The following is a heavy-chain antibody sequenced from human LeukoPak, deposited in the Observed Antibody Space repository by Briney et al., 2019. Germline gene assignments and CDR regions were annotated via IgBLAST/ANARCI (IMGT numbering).Heavy chain of an antibody. CDR3: RLQLNYDY. CDR1: GGSISGSSYY. J-gene: IGHJ4*02. Sequence: SETLSLTCTVSGGSISGSSYYLGWIRQTPGKGLEWIGTIYYSGSTYYSPSLKSRVTISVDTSKSRFPLKLSSVTAADTAVYYCRLQLNYDYWGQGTLVTVSS. CDR2: IYYSGST. D-gene: IGHD5-12*01. V-gene: IGHV4-39*01.